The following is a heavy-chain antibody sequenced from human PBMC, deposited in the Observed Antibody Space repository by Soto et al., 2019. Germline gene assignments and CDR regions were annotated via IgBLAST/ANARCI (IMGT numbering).Heavy chain of an antibody. CDR3: TQQRGGPTIFDY. CDR2: FYAGGTT. J-gene: IGHJ4*02. CDR1: GFTVTTDY. D-gene: IGHD2-21*01. V-gene: IGHV3-53*01. Sequence: GGSLRLSCAVSGFTVTTDYMSWVRQAPGKGLEWVSAFYAGGTTYYADSVKGRFTISTDNSKNTLYLQMNSLRAEDTAVYYCTQQRGGPTIFDYWGQGSLVTFSS.